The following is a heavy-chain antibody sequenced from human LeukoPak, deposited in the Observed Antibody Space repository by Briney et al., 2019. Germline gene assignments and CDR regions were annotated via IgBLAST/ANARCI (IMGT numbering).Heavy chain of an antibody. CDR3: ARDNWNYGSSMDV. Sequence: PSETLSLTCTVSGGSISSYYWSWIRQPPGKGLEWIGYIYCSGSTNYNPSLKSRVTISVDTSKNQFSLKLSSVTAADTAVYYCARDNWNYGSSMDVWSQGTTVTVSS. D-gene: IGHD1-7*01. J-gene: IGHJ6*02. CDR1: GGSISSYY. V-gene: IGHV4-59*01. CDR2: IYCSGST.